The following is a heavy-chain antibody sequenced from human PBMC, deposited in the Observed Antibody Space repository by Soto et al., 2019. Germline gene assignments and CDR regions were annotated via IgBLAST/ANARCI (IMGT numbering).Heavy chain of an antibody. CDR1: GFTVSSKY. CDR2: IYSGGST. Sequence: EVQLVESGGGLVQPGGSLRLSCAASGFTVSSKYMSWVRQAPGRGLECVSVIYSGGSTSYADSVKGRFTISRDNSKNTLYLQMNSLRDADTAVYYCAREGLHCSGGRGYGVPMDVWGKGTTVTVSS. CDR3: AREGLHCSGGRGYGVPMDV. D-gene: IGHD2-15*01. V-gene: IGHV3-66*01. J-gene: IGHJ6*03.